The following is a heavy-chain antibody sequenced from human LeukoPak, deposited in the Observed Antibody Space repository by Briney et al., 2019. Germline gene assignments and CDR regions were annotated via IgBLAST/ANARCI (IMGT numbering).Heavy chain of an antibody. V-gene: IGHV4-39*01. CDR2: IYYSGST. J-gene: IGHJ4*02. D-gene: IGHD3-22*01. CDR3: ARSNYYDSSGYYDFDY. CDR1: GGSISSSSYY. Sequence: SETLSLTCTVSGGSISSSSYYWGWIRQLPGKGLEWIGSIYYSGSTYYNPSLKSRVTISVDTSNNQFSLKLSSVTAADTAVYYCARSNYYDSSGYYDFDYWGQGALVTVSS.